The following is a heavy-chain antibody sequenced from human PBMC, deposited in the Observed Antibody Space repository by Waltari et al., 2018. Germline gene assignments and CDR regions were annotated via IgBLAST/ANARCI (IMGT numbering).Heavy chain of an antibody. CDR2: IYYSGST. CDR1: GGSISSYY. J-gene: IGHJ4*02. D-gene: IGHD6-6*01. Sequence: QVQLQESGPGLVKPSETLSLTCTVSGGSISSYYWSWIRQPPGKGLEWIGYIYYSGSTNYNPSLKSRVTISVDTSKNQFSLKLSSVTAADTAGYYCASAARRWDYFDYWGQGTLVTVSS. CDR3: ASAARRWDYFDY. V-gene: IGHV4-59*01.